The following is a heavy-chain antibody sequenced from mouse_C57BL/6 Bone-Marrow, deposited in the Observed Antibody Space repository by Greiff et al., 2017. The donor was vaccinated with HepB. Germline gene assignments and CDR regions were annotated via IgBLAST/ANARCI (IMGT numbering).Heavy chain of an antibody. CDR3: TTLGTGTWGDAY. V-gene: IGHV14-4*01. J-gene: IGHJ3*01. CDR1: GFNIKDDY. CDR2: IDPENGDT. D-gene: IGHD4-1*01. Sequence: EVQLQQSGAELVRPGASVKSSCTASGFNIKDDYMHWVKQRPEQGLEWIGWIDPENGDTEYASKFQGKATITADTSSNTAYLQLSSLTSEDTAVYYCTTLGTGTWGDAYWGQGTLVTVSA.